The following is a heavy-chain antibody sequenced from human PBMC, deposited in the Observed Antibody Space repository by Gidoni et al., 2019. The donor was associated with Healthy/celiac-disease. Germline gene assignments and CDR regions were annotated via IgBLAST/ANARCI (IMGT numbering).Heavy chain of an antibody. V-gene: IGHV5-51*01. CDR3: ARMDSSSWYGDHTGGMDV. J-gene: IGHJ6*02. CDR2: IYPGDSDT. D-gene: IGHD6-13*01. Sequence: EVQLVQSGAEVKKPGESLKISCKGSGYSFTSYWIGWVRQMPGKGLEWMGIIYPGDSDTRYSPSFQGQVTISADKSISTAYLQWSSLKASDTAMYYCARMDSSSWYGDHTGGMDVWGQGTTVTVSS. CDR1: GYSFTSYW.